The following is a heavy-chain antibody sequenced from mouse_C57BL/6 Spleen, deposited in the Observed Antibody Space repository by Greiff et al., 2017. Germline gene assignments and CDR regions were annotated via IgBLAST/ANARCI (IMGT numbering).Heavy chain of an antibody. V-gene: IGHV1-9*01. CDR3: ARDYGSSYVAWFAY. Sequence: QVQLQQSGAELMKPGASVKLSCKATGYTFTGYWIEWVKQRPGHGLEWIGEILTGSGSTNYNEKFKGNATFTADKSSNTAYMQLSSLTTVDSAIYYCARDYGSSYVAWFAYWGQGTLVTVSA. CDR1: GYTFTGYW. J-gene: IGHJ3*01. D-gene: IGHD1-1*01. CDR2: ILTGSGST.